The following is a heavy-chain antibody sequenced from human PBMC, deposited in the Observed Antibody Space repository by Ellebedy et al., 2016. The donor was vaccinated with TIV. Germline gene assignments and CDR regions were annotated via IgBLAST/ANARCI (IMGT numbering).Heavy chain of an antibody. J-gene: IGHJ4*02. V-gene: IGHV3-66*01. D-gene: IGHD3-9*01. CDR2: IYSGGSA. Sequence: GESLKISCAASGVTVSNNYMTWVRQTPGKGLEWVSVIYSGGSAHYADSVKGRFTVSRDSSKNTLYLQMNSLRVEDTAVYYCARDPQNVYFRPWGQGTLVTVSS. CDR1: GVTVSNNY. CDR3: ARDPQNVYFRP.